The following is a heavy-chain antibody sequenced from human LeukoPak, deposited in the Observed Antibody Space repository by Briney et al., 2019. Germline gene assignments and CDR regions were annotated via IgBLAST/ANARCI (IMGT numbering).Heavy chain of an antibody. CDR3: ARDWFFGVVIMGPHHVAFDI. CDR1: GGSISSSSYY. CDR2: IYYSGST. V-gene: IGHV4-39*07. Sequence: SETLSLTCTVSGGSISSSSYYWGWIRQPPGKGLEWIGSIYYSGSTYYNPSLKSRVTMSVDTSKNQFSLKLSSVTAADTAVYYCARDWFFGVVIMGPHHVAFDIWGQGTMVTVSS. J-gene: IGHJ3*02. D-gene: IGHD3-3*01.